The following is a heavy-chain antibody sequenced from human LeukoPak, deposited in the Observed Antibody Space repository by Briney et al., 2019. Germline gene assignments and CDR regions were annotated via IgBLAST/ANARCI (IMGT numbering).Heavy chain of an antibody. CDR3: VRDSSGPI. Sequence: QTGGSLRLSCAASGFTFSSYAMHWVRQAPGKGLEGVAVISYDGSNKYYADSVKGRFTISRDNSKNTMYLQMNSLRTEDTAVYYCVRDSSGPIWGQGTMVTISS. V-gene: IGHV3-30-3*01. CDR2: ISYDGSNK. J-gene: IGHJ3*02. D-gene: IGHD6-19*01. CDR1: GFTFSSYA.